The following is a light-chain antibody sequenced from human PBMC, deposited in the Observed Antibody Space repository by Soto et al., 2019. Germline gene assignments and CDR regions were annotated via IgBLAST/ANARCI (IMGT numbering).Light chain of an antibody. J-gene: IGLJ2*01. V-gene: IGLV4-69*01. Sequence: QLVLTQSPSASASLGASVKLTCTLSSGHSSYAIAWHQQQPEKGPRYLMKVNSDGSHSKGDGIPDRFSGSSSGAERYLTISSLQSEDEADYYCQTWGIVFGGGTKLTVL. CDR3: QTWGIV. CDR1: SGHSSYA. CDR2: VNSDGSH.